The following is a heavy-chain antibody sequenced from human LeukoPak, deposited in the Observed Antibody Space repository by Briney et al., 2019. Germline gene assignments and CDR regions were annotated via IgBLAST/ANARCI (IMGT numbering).Heavy chain of an antibody. J-gene: IGHJ4*02. Sequence: QPGGSLRLSCAASGFTFSNYWMHWVRQAPGKGLVWVSRINSDGSSTSYADSVKGRFTISRDNAKNTLSLQMNSLRAEDTAVYYCARDYDFWSGFCDYWGQGTLVTVSS. CDR1: GFTFSNYW. D-gene: IGHD3-3*01. CDR3: ARDYDFWSGFCDY. CDR2: INSDGSST. V-gene: IGHV3-74*01.